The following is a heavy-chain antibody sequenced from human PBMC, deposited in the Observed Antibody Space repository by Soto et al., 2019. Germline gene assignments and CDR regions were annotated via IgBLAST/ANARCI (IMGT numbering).Heavy chain of an antibody. CDR2: IKRKSEGGTT. CDR1: RTSLSGAW. Sequence: AGGSLRLSCAVSRTSLSGAWLSWGRQPPGKGLEWVARIKRKSEGGTTDYAAPVKGRFTISRDLSKNMLFLEMDGRKHEDTAVYYCVKPMGYTGSVAGPPPDSWGQGTLVTVSS. J-gene: IGHJ5*01. D-gene: IGHD3-10*01. V-gene: IGHV3-15*01. CDR3: VKPMGYTGSVAGPPPDS.